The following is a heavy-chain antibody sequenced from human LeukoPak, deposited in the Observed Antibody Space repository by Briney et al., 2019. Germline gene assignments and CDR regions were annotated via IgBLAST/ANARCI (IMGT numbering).Heavy chain of an antibody. CDR3: ARDPSGDNYYYYYYGMDV. CDR2: IIPILGIA. V-gene: IGHV1-69*04. Sequence: SVKVSCKASGGTFSSYAISWVRQAPGQGLEWMGRIIPILGIANYAQKFQGRVTITADKSTSTAYMELSSLRSEDTAVYYCARDPSGDNYYYYYYGMDVRGQGTTVTVSS. CDR1: GGTFSSYA. J-gene: IGHJ6*02. D-gene: IGHD3-10*01.